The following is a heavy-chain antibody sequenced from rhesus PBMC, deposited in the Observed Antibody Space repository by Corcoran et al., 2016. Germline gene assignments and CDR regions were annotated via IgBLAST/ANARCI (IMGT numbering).Heavy chain of an antibody. V-gene: IGHV4S5*01. CDR1: GGSISGYY. J-gene: IGHJ4*01. CDR2: IGGSSGST. Sequence: QVQLQESGPGLVKPSETLSLTCAVSGGSISGYYWNWIRPPPGKGLEGIGYIGGSSGSTYYNPSLKSRVTMSTDTSKNQFSLKLSSVTAADTAVYYCARKEYCTGSGCLHFDYWGQGVLVTVSS. CDR3: ARKEYCTGSGCLHFDY. D-gene: IGHD2-21*01.